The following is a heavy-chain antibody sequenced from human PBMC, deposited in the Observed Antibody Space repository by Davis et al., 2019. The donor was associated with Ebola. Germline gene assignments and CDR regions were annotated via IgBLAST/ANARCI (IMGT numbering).Heavy chain of an antibody. Sequence: ASVTVSCKTSGYSFFTYGINWVRQAPGRGLEWMGWISGHNGNTKYAQKVQGRVTLTTDTSTSTAYMELNNLTSDDTAVYYCARGHSGSYDYWGQGTLVTVSS. D-gene: IGHD1-26*01. CDR1: GYSFFTYG. J-gene: IGHJ4*02. CDR3: ARGHSGSYDY. V-gene: IGHV1-18*01. CDR2: ISGHNGNT.